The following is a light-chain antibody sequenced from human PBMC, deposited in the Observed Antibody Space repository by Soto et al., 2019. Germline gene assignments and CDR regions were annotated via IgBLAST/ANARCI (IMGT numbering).Light chain of an antibody. CDR3: AAWDDSLRGLE. J-gene: IGLJ2*01. CDR2: NNS. CDR1: SSNIVSNT. Sequence: QSVLTQPPSASGTPGQMVTISCSGSSSNIVSNTENWYQQLPGMAPKLLIYNNSQRPSGVPHRFSGSKSGTSASLAISGLQSEDEAQYYCAAWDDSLRGLEFGGGTKLTVL. V-gene: IGLV1-44*01.